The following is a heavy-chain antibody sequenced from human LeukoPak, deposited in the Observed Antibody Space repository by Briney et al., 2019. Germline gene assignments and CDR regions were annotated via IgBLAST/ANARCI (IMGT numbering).Heavy chain of an antibody. CDR1: GFTFTSYN. D-gene: IGHD1-26*01. J-gene: IGHJ6*03. CDR2: ITSSSSYI. Sequence: GALRLSCAASGFTFTSYNMNWVRQAPGKGLEWVSSITSSSSYIYYADSVKGRFTISRDNAKNPLYLQMDSLRVEDTAVYYCARDPYSGNYGAYYYYYMDVWGKGTTVTISS. CDR3: ARDPYSGNYGAYYYYYMDV. V-gene: IGHV3-21*06.